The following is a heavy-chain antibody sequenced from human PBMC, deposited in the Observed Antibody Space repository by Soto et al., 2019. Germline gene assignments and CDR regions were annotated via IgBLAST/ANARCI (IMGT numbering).Heavy chain of an antibody. J-gene: IGHJ6*02. Sequence: ASVKVSCKASGYTFTGYYMHWVRQAPGQGLEWMGWINPNSGGTNYAQKFQGWVTMTRDTSTSTAYMELSRLRSDDTAVYYCARGGGRGDGADTAMVTVPFYYYGMDVWGQGTTVTVSS. CDR3: ARGGGRGDGADTAMVTVPFYYYGMDV. CDR1: GYTFTGYY. V-gene: IGHV1-2*04. D-gene: IGHD5-18*01. CDR2: INPNSGGT.